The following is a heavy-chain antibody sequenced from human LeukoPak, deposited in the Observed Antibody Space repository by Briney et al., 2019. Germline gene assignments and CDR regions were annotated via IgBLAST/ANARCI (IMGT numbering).Heavy chain of an antibody. CDR2: TYYRSKWYN. V-gene: IGHV6-1*01. CDR3: AREGSSGYLFDY. J-gene: IGHJ4*02. Sequence: SQTLSLTCAISGDSVSSNSATWDWIRQSPSRGLEWLGRTYYRSKWYNDYAVSLKTRITISPDTSKNQFFLQLNSVTPEDTAVYYCAREGSSGYLFDYWGQGTLVTVSS. D-gene: IGHD3-22*01. CDR1: GDSVSSNSAT.